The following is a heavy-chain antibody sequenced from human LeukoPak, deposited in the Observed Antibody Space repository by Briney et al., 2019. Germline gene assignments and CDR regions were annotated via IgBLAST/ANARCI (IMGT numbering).Heavy chain of an antibody. CDR3: ARRDGYCSSTSCYADYYYGMDV. CDR1: GYSFTSYW. Sequence: GESLKISCKGSGYSFTSYWIGWVRQMPGKGLEWMGIIYPGDSDTTYSPSFQGQATISADKSISTAYLQWSGLKASDTAMYYCARRDGYCSSTSCYADYYYGMDVWGQGTTVTVSS. J-gene: IGHJ6*02. V-gene: IGHV5-51*01. CDR2: IYPGDSDT. D-gene: IGHD2-2*01.